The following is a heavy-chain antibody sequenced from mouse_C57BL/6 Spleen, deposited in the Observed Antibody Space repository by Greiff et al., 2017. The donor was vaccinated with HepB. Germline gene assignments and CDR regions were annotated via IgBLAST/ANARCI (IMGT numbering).Heavy chain of an antibody. J-gene: IGHJ1*03. CDR2: ISSGGDYI. CDR3: TREGDYGSSYVNWYFDV. V-gene: IGHV5-9-1*02. D-gene: IGHD1-1*01. CDR1: GFTFSSYA. Sequence: EVNVVESGEGLVKPGGSLKLSCAASGFTFSSYAMSWVRQTPEKRLEWVAYISSGGDYIYYADTVKGRFTISRDNARNTLYLQMSSLKSEDTAMYYCTREGDYGSSYVNWYFDVWGTGTTVTVSS.